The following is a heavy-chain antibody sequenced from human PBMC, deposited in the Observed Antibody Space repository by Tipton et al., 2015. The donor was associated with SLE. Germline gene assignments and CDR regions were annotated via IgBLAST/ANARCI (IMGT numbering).Heavy chain of an antibody. CDR2: IYYSGST. D-gene: IGHD3-9*01. Sequence: TLSLTCTVSGGSISSSSYYWGWIRQPPGKGLEWIGSIYYSGSTYYNPSLKSRVTISVDTSKNQFSLKLSSVTAADTAVYYCAGDASYYDILGGPYYFDYWGQGTLVTVSS. J-gene: IGHJ4*02. V-gene: IGHV4-39*07. CDR1: GGSISSSSYY. CDR3: AGDASYYDILGGPYYFDY.